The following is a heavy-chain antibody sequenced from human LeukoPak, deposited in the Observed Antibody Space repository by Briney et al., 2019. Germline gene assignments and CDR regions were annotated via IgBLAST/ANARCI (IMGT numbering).Heavy chain of an antibody. D-gene: IGHD5-18*01. V-gene: IGHV3-7*03. Sequence: GGSLRLSCAASGFTFTNYWMSWVRQAPGKGLDLVANIKQDRSEKYYVDSVKGRFTISRDNAKNSLCLQMNSLRAEDTAVYYCARDRSYVDTAMAEGYWGQGTLVTVSS. CDR3: ARDRSYVDTAMAEGY. CDR2: IKQDRSEK. CDR1: GFTFTNYW. J-gene: IGHJ4*02.